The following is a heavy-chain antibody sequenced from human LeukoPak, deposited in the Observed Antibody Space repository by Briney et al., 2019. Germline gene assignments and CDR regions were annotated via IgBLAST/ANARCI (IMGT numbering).Heavy chain of an antibody. CDR1: GGSFSGYY. V-gene: IGHV4-34*01. Sequence: SETLSLTCAVYGGSFSGYYWCWIRQPPGKGLEWIGEINHSGSTNYNPSLKSRVTISVDTSKNQFSLKLSSVTAADTAVYYCARGARWLQFRDYWGQGTLVTVSS. CDR2: INHSGST. CDR3: ARGARWLQFRDY. D-gene: IGHD5-24*01. J-gene: IGHJ4*02.